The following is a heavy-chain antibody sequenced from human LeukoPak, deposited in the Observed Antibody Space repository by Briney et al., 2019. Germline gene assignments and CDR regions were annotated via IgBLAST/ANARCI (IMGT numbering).Heavy chain of an antibody. V-gene: IGHV3-15*01. CDR2: IKSKTDGGTT. Sequence: GGSLRLSCAASGFTFSNAWMSWVRQAPGKGLEWVGRIKSKTDGGTTDYAAPVKGRFTISRDDSKNTLYLQMNSLKTEDTAVYYCARPYDSSGPSDYWGQGTLVTVSS. J-gene: IGHJ4*02. CDR1: GFTFSNAW. D-gene: IGHD3-22*01. CDR3: ARPYDSSGPSDY.